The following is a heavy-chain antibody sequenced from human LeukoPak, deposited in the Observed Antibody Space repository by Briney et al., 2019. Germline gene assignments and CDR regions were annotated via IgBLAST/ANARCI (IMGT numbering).Heavy chain of an antibody. J-gene: IGHJ4*02. CDR1: GYSFTNSW. V-gene: IGHV5-51*01. CDR3: ARHGGRYSHSIDS. Sequence: GESLKISCKGSGYSFTNSWIGWVRQMPGKGLEWMGIIYVGDSDVRYSTSFQGQVTISADKSISSAYLQWSSLKVSDTAMYYCARHGGRYSHSIDSWGQGTLVTVSS. CDR2: IYVGDSDV. D-gene: IGHD1-26*01.